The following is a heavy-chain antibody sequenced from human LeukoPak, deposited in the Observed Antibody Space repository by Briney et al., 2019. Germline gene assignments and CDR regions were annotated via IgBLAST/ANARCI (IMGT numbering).Heavy chain of an antibody. J-gene: IGHJ6*02. Sequence: ASVKVSCKAPGYTFTSYYMHWVRQAPGQGLEWMGIINPSGGSASYAQKFQGRVTMTRDTSTSTVYMELSSLRSEDTAVYYCAREGSATDTYYYYGMDVWGQGTTVTVSS. CDR3: AREGSATDTYYYYGMDV. D-gene: IGHD1-1*01. CDR1: GYTFTSYY. V-gene: IGHV1-46*01. CDR2: INPSGGSA.